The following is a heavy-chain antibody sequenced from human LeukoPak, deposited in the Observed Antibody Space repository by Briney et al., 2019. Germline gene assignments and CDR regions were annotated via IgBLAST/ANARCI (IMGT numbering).Heavy chain of an antibody. D-gene: IGHD6-19*01. CDR1: GLIFSNYD. CDR2: IQYDGISK. CDR3: VEEAGSVAGRFDH. V-gene: IGHV3-30*02. J-gene: IGHJ4*02. Sequence: GGSLRLSCAASGLIFSNYDMNWVRQAPGKGLEWVTFIQYDGISKYYADSVKGRSTISRDNSKNTLYLQMNSLRPEDTTVYYCVEEAGSVAGRFDHWGQGNMVTVSS.